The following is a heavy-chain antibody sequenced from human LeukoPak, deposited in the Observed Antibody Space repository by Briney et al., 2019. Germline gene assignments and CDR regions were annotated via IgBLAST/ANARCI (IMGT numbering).Heavy chain of an antibody. V-gene: IGHV3-74*01. D-gene: IGHD2-15*01. J-gene: IGHJ3*02. Sequence: GGSLRLSCVASGFTFSSYWMHWVRQDPRKGLVRVSRINGDGRNINYADSVRGRFTISRDNAKNTLYLQMNTLRVEDTAVYYCASKLRKVSGDAFEIWGQGTNGHRLF. CDR1: GFTFSSYW. CDR2: INGDGRNI. CDR3: ASKLRKVSGDAFEI.